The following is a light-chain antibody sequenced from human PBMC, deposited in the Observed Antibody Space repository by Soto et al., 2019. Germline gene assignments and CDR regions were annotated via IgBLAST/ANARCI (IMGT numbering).Light chain of an antibody. CDR2: KSS. CDR1: QSVSIW. J-gene: IGKJ1*01. CDR3: QQFNTYPWT. Sequence: IQFTQSPSSLSASVGDRVTISFRASQSVSIWLAWYQQKPGRAPKLLIYKSSILESGVPSRFRGSGSGTEFTLTISSLQPGDFETYYCQQFNTYPWTFGQGTKVDIK. V-gene: IGKV1-5*03.